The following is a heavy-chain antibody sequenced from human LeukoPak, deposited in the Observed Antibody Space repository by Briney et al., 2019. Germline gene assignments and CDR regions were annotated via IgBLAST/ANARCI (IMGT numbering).Heavy chain of an antibody. Sequence: SQTLSLTCTVSSGSISSSSYYWGWLRHPPGKGLEWIGEINHSGSTNYNPSLKSRVTISVDTAKNQFSLKLSSVTAADTAVYYCAREVGATRDAFDIWGQGTMVTVSP. CDR1: SGSISSSSYY. D-gene: IGHD1-26*01. CDR3: AREVGATRDAFDI. V-gene: IGHV4-39*07. CDR2: INHSGST. J-gene: IGHJ3*02.